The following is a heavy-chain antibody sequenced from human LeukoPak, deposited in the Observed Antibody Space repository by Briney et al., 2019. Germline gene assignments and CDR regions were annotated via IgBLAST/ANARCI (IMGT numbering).Heavy chain of an antibody. CDR2: IIPIFGTA. J-gene: IGHJ4*02. Sequence: ASVKVSCKASGGTFSSYAISWVRQAPGQGLEWMGGIIPIFGTANYAQKFQGRVTITADESTSTAYMELSSLRSEDTAVYYCASSIVGALMPKWDYWGQGTLVTVSS. D-gene: IGHD1-26*01. CDR3: ASSIVGALMPKWDY. V-gene: IGHV1-69*01. CDR1: GGTFSSYA.